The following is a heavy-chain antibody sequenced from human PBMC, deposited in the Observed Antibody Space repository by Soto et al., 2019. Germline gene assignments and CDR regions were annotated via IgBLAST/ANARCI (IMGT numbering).Heavy chain of an antibody. CDR3: AKLAVPAVGNGYYFDY. Sequence: GGSLRLSCAASGFTFGTYVMGWVRQAPGKGLEWVTGLSVSGGSTYYADSVKGRFTISRDNSKNTLYLQMNSLRAEDTAVYYCAKLAVPAVGNGYYFDYWGQGTLVTVSS. V-gene: IGHV3-23*01. D-gene: IGHD6-13*01. CDR1: GFTFGTYV. J-gene: IGHJ4*02. CDR2: LSVSGGST.